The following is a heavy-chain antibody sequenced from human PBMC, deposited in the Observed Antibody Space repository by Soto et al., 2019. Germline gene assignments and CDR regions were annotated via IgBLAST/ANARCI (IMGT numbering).Heavy chain of an antibody. D-gene: IGHD6-13*01. CDR3: ARDANIAAAGDYYYYGMDV. V-gene: IGHV3-33*01. CDR2: IWYDGTNK. J-gene: IGHJ6*02. CDR1: GFTFSSYG. Sequence: GGSLRLSCAASGFTFSSYGMHWVRQAPGKGLEWVAVIWYDGTNKYYVDSVKGRFTISKDNSKNALYLQMNSLRAEDTAVYYCARDANIAAAGDYYYYGMDVWGQGTTVTVSS.